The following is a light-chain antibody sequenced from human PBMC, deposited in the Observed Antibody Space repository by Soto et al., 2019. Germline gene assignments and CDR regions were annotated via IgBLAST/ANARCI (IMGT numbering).Light chain of an antibody. CDR2: WAS. V-gene: IGKV4-1*01. J-gene: IGKJ2*01. CDR1: QSVLYSSNNKNY. Sequence: DIVMTQSPDSLAVSLGERATINCKSSQSVLYSSNNKNYLAWYQQKPGQPPKLLIYWASSRESGVPDRFSGSGSGTDFPLTINSLQAEDVAVYSCQQYYSVPYTFGQGTKLEI. CDR3: QQYYSVPYT.